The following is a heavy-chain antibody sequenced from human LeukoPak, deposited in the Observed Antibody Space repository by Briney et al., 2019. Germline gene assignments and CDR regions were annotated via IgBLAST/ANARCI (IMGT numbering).Heavy chain of an antibody. Sequence: ASVKVSCKASVYTFTSYDINWVRQATGQGLEWMGWMNPNSGNTGYAQKFQGRVTMTRNTSISTAYMELSSLRSEDTAVYYCARDLTAADDAFDIWGQGTMVTVSS. J-gene: IGHJ3*02. D-gene: IGHD6-13*01. CDR2: MNPNSGNT. V-gene: IGHV1-8*01. CDR1: VYTFTSYD. CDR3: ARDLTAADDAFDI.